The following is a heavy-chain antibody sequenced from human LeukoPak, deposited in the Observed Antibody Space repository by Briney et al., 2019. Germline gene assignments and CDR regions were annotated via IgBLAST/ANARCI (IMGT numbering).Heavy chain of an antibody. Sequence: GESLKISRMGSGYSFTSYWIGCVRQMTGKGLECMGIITPGDSDISYSLSFQGQVTISADKSLSTACLQWCSLKASDTAMYYCARHGNGYSYAPDMDVWGKGTTVTVSS. CDR2: ITPGDSDI. V-gene: IGHV5-51*01. J-gene: IGHJ6*04. CDR1: GYSFTSYW. CDR3: ARHGNGYSYAPDMDV. D-gene: IGHD5-18*01.